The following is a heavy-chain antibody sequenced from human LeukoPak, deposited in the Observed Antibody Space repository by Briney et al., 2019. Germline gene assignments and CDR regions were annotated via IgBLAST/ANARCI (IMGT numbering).Heavy chain of an antibody. CDR3: ARDGGSYYFDY. V-gene: IGHV3-66*01. D-gene: IGHD1-26*01. J-gene: IGHJ4*02. CDR2: IYNVGST. CDR1: GFTVSSNY. Sequence: GGSLRLSCAASGFTVSSNYMSWVRQAPGKGLEWASVIYNVGSTYFADSVKGRFTISRDNSKNTLYLQMNSLTAEDTAVYYCARDGGSYYFDYWGQGTLVTVSS.